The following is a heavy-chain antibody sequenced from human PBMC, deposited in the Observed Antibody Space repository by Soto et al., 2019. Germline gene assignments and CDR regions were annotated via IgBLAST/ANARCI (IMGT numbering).Heavy chain of an antibody. CDR2: IKHSGET. CDR3: TRQWSFGYYSDF. D-gene: IGHD3-3*01. V-gene: IGHV4-34*01. CDR1: GGSFTNYY. Sequence: SETLSLTCAVSGGSFTNYYWSWIRQSPAKGLEWIGEIKHSGETRYNPSLNDRVTMSVDTSRTQFSLKLRSVTAADTAVYYCTRQWSFGYYSDFWGQGTLVTVSP. J-gene: IGHJ4*02.